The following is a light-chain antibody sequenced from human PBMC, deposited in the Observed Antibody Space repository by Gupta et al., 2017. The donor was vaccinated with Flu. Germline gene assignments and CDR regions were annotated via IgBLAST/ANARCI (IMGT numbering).Light chain of an antibody. CDR1: QRVSSY. CDR2: DAA. V-gene: IGKV3-11*01. CDR3: QQRSNWPPFT. J-gene: IGKJ3*01. Sequence: ATLYLSPGERATLSCRASQRVSSYLAWYQQKQGQAPRLLIYDAANRDTGIPARFSGSGAGTDVTLTISSREPEDFAVYYCQQRSNWPPFTFGHGTKVDIK.